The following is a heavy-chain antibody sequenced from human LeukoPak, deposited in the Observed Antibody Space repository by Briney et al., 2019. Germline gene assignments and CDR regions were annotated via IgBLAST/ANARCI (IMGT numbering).Heavy chain of an antibody. CDR3: ARGLDYDSSGYYSEAGDY. D-gene: IGHD3-22*01. CDR1: GYTFTSYD. V-gene: IGHV1-8*01. Sequence: VASVRVSCKASGYTFTSYDINWVRQATGQGLERMGWMNPNSGNTGYAQKFQGRVTMTRNTSISAAYMELSSLRSEDTAVYYCARGLDYDSSGYYSEAGDYWGQGTLVTVSS. CDR2: MNPNSGNT. J-gene: IGHJ4*02.